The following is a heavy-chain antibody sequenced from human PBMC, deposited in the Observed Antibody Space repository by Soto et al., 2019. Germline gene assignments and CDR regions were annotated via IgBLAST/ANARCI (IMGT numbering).Heavy chain of an antibody. CDR1: GGSISSYY. CDR2: IYYSGST. D-gene: IGHD6-13*01. V-gene: IGHV4-59*08. J-gene: IGHJ3*02. Sequence: SETLSLTCTVSGGSISSYYWSWIRQPPGRGLEWIGYIYYSGSTNYNPSLKSRVTISVDTSKNRFALRLSSVTAADTAVYYWARPYSSNWAGGFDIWGQGTMVTVSS. CDR3: ARPYSSNWAGGFDI.